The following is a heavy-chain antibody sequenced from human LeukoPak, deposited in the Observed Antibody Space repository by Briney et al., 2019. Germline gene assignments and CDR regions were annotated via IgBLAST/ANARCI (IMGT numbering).Heavy chain of an antibody. CDR1: GYTFTGYY. Sequence: GASVKVSCKASGYTFTGYYMHWVRQAPGQGLEWMGWINTNTGNPTYAQGFTGRFVFSLDTSVSTAYLQISSLKAEDTAVYYCARGRITMVRGVIIPPSWFDPWGQGTLVTVSS. D-gene: IGHD3-10*01. V-gene: IGHV7-4-1*02. CDR3: ARGRITMVRGVIIPPSWFDP. CDR2: INTNTGNP. J-gene: IGHJ5*02.